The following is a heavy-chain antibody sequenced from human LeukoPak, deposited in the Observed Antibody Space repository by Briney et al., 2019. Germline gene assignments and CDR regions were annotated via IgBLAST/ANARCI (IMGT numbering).Heavy chain of an antibody. CDR3: AKGHGLLWFGEEDD. CDR1: GFTFSDYW. Sequence: GGSLRLSCAASGFTFSDYWMHWVRQAPGKGLEWVASIKGDGSVKYYVDSVKGRFTISRDNTKNSLYLQMNSLRAEDTAVYYCAKGHGLLWFGEEDDWGQGTLVTVSS. V-gene: IGHV3-7*03. J-gene: IGHJ4*02. CDR2: IKGDGSVK. D-gene: IGHD3-10*01.